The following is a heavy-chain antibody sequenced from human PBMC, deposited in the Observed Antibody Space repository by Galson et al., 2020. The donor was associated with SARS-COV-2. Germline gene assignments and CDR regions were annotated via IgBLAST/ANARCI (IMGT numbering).Heavy chain of an antibody. CDR3: AGAQGTSYYYGMDV. Sequence: GESLKISCAASGFTFSSYGMHWVRQAPGKGLEWVAVISYDGSNKYYADSVKGRFTISRDNSKNTLYLQMNSRRAEDTAVYYCAGAQGTSYYYGMDVWGQGTTVTVSS. J-gene: IGHJ6*02. CDR2: ISYDGSNK. CDR1: GFTFSSYG. V-gene: IGHV3-30*03.